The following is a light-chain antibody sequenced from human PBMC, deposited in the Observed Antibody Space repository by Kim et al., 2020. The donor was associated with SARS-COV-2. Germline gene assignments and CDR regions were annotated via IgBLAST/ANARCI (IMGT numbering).Light chain of an antibody. V-gene: IGKV4-1*01. CDR3: QQYYSTPLT. CDR2: WAS. J-gene: IGKJ1*01. CDR1: QSVLYSSNNKNY. Sequence: DIVMTQSSDSLAVSLGERATINCKSSQSVLYSSNNKNYLAWYQQKPGQPPKLLIYWASTRESGVPDRFSGSGSGTDFTLTISSLQAEDVAVYYCQQYYSTPLTFGQGTKVDIK.